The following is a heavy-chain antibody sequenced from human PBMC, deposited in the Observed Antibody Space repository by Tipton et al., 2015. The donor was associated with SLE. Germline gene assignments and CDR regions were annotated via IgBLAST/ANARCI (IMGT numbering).Heavy chain of an antibody. CDR2: INHSGGT. CDR3: ARNEQLDYFDY. D-gene: IGHD6-13*01. CDR1: GGSFSGYY. Sequence: TLSLTCAVYGGSFSGYYWSWIRQPPGKGLGWIGEINHSGGTNYNPSLKSRVTISVDTSKNQFSLKLSSVTAADTAVYYCARNEQLDYFDYWGQGTLVTVSS. J-gene: IGHJ4*02. V-gene: IGHV4-34*01.